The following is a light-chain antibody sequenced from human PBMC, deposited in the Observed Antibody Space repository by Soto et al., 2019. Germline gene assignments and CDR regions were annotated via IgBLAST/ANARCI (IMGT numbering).Light chain of an antibody. CDR1: SSNVGSYNL. V-gene: IGLV2-23*02. CDR3: CSCASSGTSYV. J-gene: IGLJ1*01. CDR2: EVS. Sequence: QSVLTQPASVSGSPGQSVTISCTGASSNVGSYNLVSWYQQHPGKAPKLMIYEVSKRPSGVSNRFSGSKSGNTASLTISGLQAEDEADYYCCSCASSGTSYVSGTGTKVTVL.